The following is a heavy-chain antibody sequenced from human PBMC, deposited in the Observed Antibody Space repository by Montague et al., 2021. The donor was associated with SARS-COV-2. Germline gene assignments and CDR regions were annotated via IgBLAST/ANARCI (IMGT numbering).Heavy chain of an antibody. Sequence: SETLSLTCTVSRDSISSHNYFWACIRQPPGKGLEWIGSVDYSGLTFYNPSLESRVTISVDTSKKQFSLKVNSVTAADTAVYYCAKDGEALAWGTFDIWGQGTMVTVSS. D-gene: IGHD3-10*01. V-gene: IGHV4-39*07. CDR2: VDYSGLT. CDR3: AKDGEALAWGTFDI. J-gene: IGHJ3*02. CDR1: RDSISSHNYF.